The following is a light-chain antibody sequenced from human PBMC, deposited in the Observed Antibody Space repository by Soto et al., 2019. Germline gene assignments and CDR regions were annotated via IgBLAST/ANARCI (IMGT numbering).Light chain of an antibody. Sequence: SALTQPASVSGSPGQSISISCTGSGSDVGGYNYVSWYQHHPGKAPKLMIYDVNNRPSGVSNRFSGSRSGNTASLTISGLQAEDEVDYYCSSYTSSSTVVFGGGTKLTVL. CDR2: DVN. CDR1: GSDVGGYNY. V-gene: IGLV2-14*03. J-gene: IGLJ2*01. CDR3: SSYTSSSTVV.